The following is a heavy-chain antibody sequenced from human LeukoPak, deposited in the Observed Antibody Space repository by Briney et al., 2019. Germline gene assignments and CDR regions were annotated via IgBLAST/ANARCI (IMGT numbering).Heavy chain of an antibody. CDR2: IYHSGST. V-gene: IGHV4-59*12. Sequence: SETLSLTCTVAGYSISGYYWSWIRQPPGKGLEWIGEIYHSGSTNYNPSLKSRVTISVDKSKNQFSLKLSSVTAADTAVYYCARVPVDIVATSHFDYWGQGTLVTVSS. D-gene: IGHD5-12*01. CDR1: GYSISGYY. CDR3: ARVPVDIVATSHFDY. J-gene: IGHJ4*02.